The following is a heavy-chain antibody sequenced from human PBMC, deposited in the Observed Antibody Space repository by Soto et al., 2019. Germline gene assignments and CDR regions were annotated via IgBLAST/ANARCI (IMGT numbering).Heavy chain of an antibody. CDR2: IYHSGTT. CDR1: CYSLTSGYH. CDR3: VRVYGRSSCFFDS. Sequence: PSETLSLTCSVSCYSLTSGYHWGWIRQPPGKGLEWIGTIYHSGTTYYNPSLMSRVTMSVDTSKNQFSLKVTSATAADTAVYFCVRVYGRSSCFFDSWGQGTLVTVSS. D-gene: IGHD6-6*01. J-gene: IGHJ4*02. V-gene: IGHV4-38-2*02.